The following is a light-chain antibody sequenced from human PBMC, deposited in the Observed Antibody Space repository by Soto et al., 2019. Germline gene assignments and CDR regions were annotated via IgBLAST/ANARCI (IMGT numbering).Light chain of an antibody. CDR3: QQDGSSSYT. Sequence: EIVLTQSPGPLSLSPGERATLSCRASPSISSSYLDWYQPKPSQAPRRLLYAASSTATGIPDRFSVSGSRTDFTLTISRLEPEDCAVDYGQQDGSSSYTFGQGTQLEIK. CDR2: AAS. J-gene: IGKJ2*01. V-gene: IGKV3-20*01. CDR1: PSISSSY.